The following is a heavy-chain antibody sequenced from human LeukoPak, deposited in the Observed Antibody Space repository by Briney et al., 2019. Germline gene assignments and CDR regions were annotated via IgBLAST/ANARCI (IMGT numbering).Heavy chain of an antibody. V-gene: IGHV1-69*01. J-gene: IGHJ5*02. D-gene: IGHD3-22*01. CDR3: ARDLRNYDSSGEFDP. Sequence: ASVKVSCKASGGTFSSYAINWVRQAPGQGLEWMGGITPIFGTANYAQKFQGRVTITADESTSTAYMELSSLRSEDTAVYYCARDLRNYDSSGEFDPWGQGILVTVSS. CDR1: GGTFSSYA. CDR2: ITPIFGTA.